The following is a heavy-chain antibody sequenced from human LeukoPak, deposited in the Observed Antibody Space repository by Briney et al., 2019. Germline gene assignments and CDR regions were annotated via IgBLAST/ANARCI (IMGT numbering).Heavy chain of an antibody. V-gene: IGHV1-69*06. CDR3: ARDLRGYCSGGSCYRPRRYYYYYMDV. D-gene: IGHD2-15*01. J-gene: IGHJ6*03. CDR1: GGTFSSYA. Sequence: GSSVKVSCKASGGTFSSYAISWVRQAPGQGLEWMGGIIPIFGTANYAQKFQGRVTITADKSTSTAYMELSSLRSEDTAVYYCARDLRGYCSGGSCYRPRRYYYYYMDVWGKGTTVTVSS. CDR2: IIPIFGTA.